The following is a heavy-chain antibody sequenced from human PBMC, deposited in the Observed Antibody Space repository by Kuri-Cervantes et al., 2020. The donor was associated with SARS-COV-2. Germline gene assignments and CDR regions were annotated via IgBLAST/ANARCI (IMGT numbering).Heavy chain of an antibody. CDR3: ARSTPSRRLVVISQGGAFDI. D-gene: IGHD3-22*01. J-gene: IGHJ3*02. Sequence: ALVKVSCKASGYTFTGYYMHWVRQAPGQGLEWMGWINPNSGGTNYAQKFQGWVTMTRDTSISTVYMELSRLRSDDTAVYYCARSTPSRRLVVISQGGAFDIWGQGTMVTVSS. CDR2: INPNSGGT. CDR1: GYTFTGYY. V-gene: IGHV1-2*04.